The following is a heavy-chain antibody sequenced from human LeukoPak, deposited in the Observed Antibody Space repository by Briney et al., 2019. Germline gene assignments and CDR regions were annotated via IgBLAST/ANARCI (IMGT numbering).Heavy chain of an antibody. D-gene: IGHD5-24*01. Sequence: TGGSLRLSCAASGFTFSRYNMNWVRQAPGKGLEWVSSISGSGSGGSTYYADSVKGRFTISRDNSKNTLYLQMNSLRAEDTAVYYCAKSGYNRFDYWGQGTLVTVSS. CDR1: GFTFSRYN. CDR2: ISGSGSGGST. CDR3: AKSGYNRFDY. J-gene: IGHJ4*02. V-gene: IGHV3-23*01.